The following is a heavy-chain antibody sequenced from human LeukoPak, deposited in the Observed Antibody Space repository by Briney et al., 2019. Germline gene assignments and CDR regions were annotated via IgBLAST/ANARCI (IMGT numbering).Heavy chain of an antibody. CDR2: ISFDGSET. V-gene: IGHV3-30*04. CDR3: ARDSLLHPDILATSYNLDS. J-gene: IGHJ4*02. CDR1: GFSFSDYG. Sequence: PGGSLRLSCADPGFSFSDYGMYSVRQAPGKGLQWVAVISFDGSETHYAESVKGRFTISRDNTKNTLDLEINSLRPEDTGVFYCARDSLLHPDILATSYNLDSWGRGTLVTVSS. D-gene: IGHD5-12*01.